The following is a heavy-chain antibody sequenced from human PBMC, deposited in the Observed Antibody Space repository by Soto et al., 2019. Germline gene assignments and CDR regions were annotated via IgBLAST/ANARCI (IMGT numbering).Heavy chain of an antibody. CDR3: ARDRGSTAWYSFDY. D-gene: IGHD2-21*02. CDR2: ISAYNGNT. V-gene: IGHV1-18*01. CDR1: GYTFTSQG. J-gene: IGHJ4*02. Sequence: QVQLVQSGAEVKKPGASVKVSCKASGYTFTSQGISWVRQAPGRGLEWMGWISAYNGNTNYAQEFQGRVTMTTDTSTSTAYMELRSLRSDDTAVYFCARDRGSTAWYSFDYWGQGTLVTVSS.